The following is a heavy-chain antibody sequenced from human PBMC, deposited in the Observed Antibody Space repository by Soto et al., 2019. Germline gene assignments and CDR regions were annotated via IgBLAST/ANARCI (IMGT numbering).Heavy chain of an antibody. Sequence: QVQLVQSGAEVKKPGASVKVSCKASGYTFTDYYVHWVRQAPGQGLEWMGWINPNSGVTNYAQKFQGWVTLTRDTSGSTASMELNRLKSDDTAVFFCARGVSGWSPFDFWGQGTLVTVSS. J-gene: IGHJ4*02. V-gene: IGHV1-2*04. CDR1: GYTFTDYY. D-gene: IGHD6-19*01. CDR2: INPNSGVT. CDR3: ARGVSGWSPFDF.